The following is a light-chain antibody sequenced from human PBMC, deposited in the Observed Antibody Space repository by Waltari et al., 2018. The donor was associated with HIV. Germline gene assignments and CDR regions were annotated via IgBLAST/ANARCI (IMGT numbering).Light chain of an antibody. CDR2: EDN. Sequence: NFMLTQPHSVSESPGKTVTISCTRSSGSIASNYVQWYQQRPGSSPTTVISEDNQRPSVVPDRFSGSIDSSSNSASLTISGLKTEDEADYYCQSYDSSNPVVFGGGTKLTVL. CDR1: SGSIASNY. J-gene: IGLJ2*01. V-gene: IGLV6-57*01. CDR3: QSYDSSNPVV.